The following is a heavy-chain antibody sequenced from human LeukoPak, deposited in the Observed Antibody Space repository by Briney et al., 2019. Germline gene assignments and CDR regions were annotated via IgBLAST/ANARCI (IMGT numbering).Heavy chain of an antibody. CDR3: ANRVIAVAGLDSGIEEAY. CDR1: GFTFSSYG. Sequence: PGGSLRLSCAASGFTFSSYGMHWVRQAPGKGLEWVAVISYDGSNKYYADSVKGRFTISRDNSKNTLYLQMNSLRAEDTAVYYCANRVIAVAGLDSGIEEAYWGQGTLVTVSS. CDR2: ISYDGSNK. V-gene: IGHV3-30*18. J-gene: IGHJ4*02. D-gene: IGHD6-19*01.